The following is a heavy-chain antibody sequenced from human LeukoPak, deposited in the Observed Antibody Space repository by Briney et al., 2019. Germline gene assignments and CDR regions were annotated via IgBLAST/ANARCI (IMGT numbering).Heavy chain of an antibody. CDR3: ASSGWYGDYFDY. V-gene: IGHV4-38-2*01. D-gene: IGHD6-19*01. J-gene: IGHJ4*02. Sequence: PSETLSLTCAVSGYSISSGYYWGWIRQPPGKGLEWIGSIYHSGSTYYNPSLKSRVTMSVDTSKNQFSLKLSSVTAADTAVYYCASSGWYGDYFDYWGQGTLVTVSS. CDR2: IYHSGST. CDR1: GYSISSGYY.